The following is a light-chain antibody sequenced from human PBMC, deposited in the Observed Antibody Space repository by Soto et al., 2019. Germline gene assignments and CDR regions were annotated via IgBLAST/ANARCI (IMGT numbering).Light chain of an antibody. CDR2: GAS. V-gene: IGKV3-20*01. Sequence: PGESVTLSCRASETFCSGCLAWYQQKPGQSPRLLIYGASSRATGIPDRFSGSGSGTDFTLTISRLEPEDFAVYYCQHYGTTPRTFGPGTRVGIK. CDR1: ETFCSGC. CDR3: QHYGTTPRT. J-gene: IGKJ1*01.